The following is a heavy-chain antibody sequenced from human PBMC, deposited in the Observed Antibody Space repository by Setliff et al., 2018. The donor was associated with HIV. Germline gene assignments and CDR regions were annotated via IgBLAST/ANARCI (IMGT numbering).Heavy chain of an antibody. Sequence: GGSLRLSCVASGFNFSDHYMDWARQAPGKGLEWVGRIKSKTDGGTTDYAATVKGRFTISRDESKSTLYPQMKSLKTEDTAVYYCNTELRYFDWLSGDYFDYWGQGTLVTVSS. CDR2: IKSKTDGGTT. D-gene: IGHD3-9*01. V-gene: IGHV3-15*01. J-gene: IGHJ4*02. CDR1: GFNFSDHY. CDR3: NTELRYFDWLSGDYFDY.